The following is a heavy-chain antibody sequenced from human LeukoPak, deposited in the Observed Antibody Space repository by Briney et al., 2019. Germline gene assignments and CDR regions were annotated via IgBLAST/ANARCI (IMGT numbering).Heavy chain of an antibody. J-gene: IGHJ4*02. D-gene: IGHD6-19*01. Sequence: SETLSLTCTVSGGSISNGGYFWSWIRQPPGKGLEWLGYIFHSGSTYYNPSLKSRVSISVDRSKNQFSLRLSSVTAADTAVYHCARDSSGHAVDYWGRGTLVTVSS. CDR2: IFHSGST. V-gene: IGHV4-30-2*01. CDR1: GGSISNGGYF. CDR3: ARDSSGHAVDY.